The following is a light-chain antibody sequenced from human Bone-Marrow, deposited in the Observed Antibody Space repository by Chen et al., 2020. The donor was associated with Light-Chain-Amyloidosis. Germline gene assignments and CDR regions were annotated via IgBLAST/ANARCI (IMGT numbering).Light chain of an antibody. Sequence: SYVLTQPSSVTVAPGQTATIPWEGNKIGSNSEHWYQHPPGQAPLLVVYDDSYRPSGIPERLSGSNSGNTASLTISRVEAGDEADYYCQVWDRSSDRPVFGGGTKLTVL. J-gene: IGLJ3*02. CDR3: QVWDRSSDRPV. V-gene: IGLV3-21*02. CDR1: KIGSNS. CDR2: DDS.